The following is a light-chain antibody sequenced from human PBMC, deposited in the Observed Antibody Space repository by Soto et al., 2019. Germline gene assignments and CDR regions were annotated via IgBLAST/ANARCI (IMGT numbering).Light chain of an antibody. J-gene: IGKJ5*01. Sequence: AIQLTQSPSSLSASVGDRVTITCRASQAISSYLAWYQQKPGKAPNLLIYDASTLERGVPSRFSGTGSGTEFTLTISSLQPDDFASYYCQQYHTSSITFGQGTRLEIK. CDR1: QAISSY. CDR2: DAS. V-gene: IGKV1-13*02. CDR3: QQYHTSSIT.